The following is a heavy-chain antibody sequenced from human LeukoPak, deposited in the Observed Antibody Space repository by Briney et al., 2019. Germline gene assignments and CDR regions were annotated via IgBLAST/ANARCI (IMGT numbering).Heavy chain of an antibody. CDR3: ARSAVVVVASDY. J-gene: IGHJ4*02. V-gene: IGHV3-30-3*01. Sequence: GGSLRLSCAASGFTFSSYAMHWVRQAPGKGLEWVAVISYNGSNKYYADSVKGRFTIPRDNSKNTPYLKMNSLRAEDTAVYYCARSAVVVVASDYWGQGTLVTVSS. CDR1: GFTFSSYA. CDR2: ISYNGSNK. D-gene: IGHD2-15*01.